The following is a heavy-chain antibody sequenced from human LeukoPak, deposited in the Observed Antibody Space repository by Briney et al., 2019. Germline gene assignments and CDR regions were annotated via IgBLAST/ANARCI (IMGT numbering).Heavy chain of an antibody. Sequence: SVKVSCKASGGTFSSYAISWVRQAPGQGLEWMGRIIPILGIVNYAQKFQGRVTITADKSTSTAYMELSSLRSEDTAVYYCARDQDSEQHAFDIWGQGTMVTVSS. V-gene: IGHV1-69*04. CDR2: IIPILGIV. CDR3: ARDQDSEQHAFDI. CDR1: GGTFSSYA. D-gene: IGHD6-13*01. J-gene: IGHJ3*02.